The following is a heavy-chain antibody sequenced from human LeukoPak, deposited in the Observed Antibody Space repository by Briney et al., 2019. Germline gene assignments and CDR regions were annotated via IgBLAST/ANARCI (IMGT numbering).Heavy chain of an antibody. J-gene: IGHJ4*02. CDR2: ISGSGGST. V-gene: IGHV3-23*01. CDR3: AKDLTMIVVVITFDY. CDR1: GFTFSSYA. Sequence: GGSLRLSCAASGFTFSSYAMRWVRQAPGKGLEGVSAISGSGGSTYYADSVKGRFTISRDNSKNTLYLQMNSLRAEDTAVYYCAKDLTMIVVVITFDYWGQGTLVTVSS. D-gene: IGHD3-22*01.